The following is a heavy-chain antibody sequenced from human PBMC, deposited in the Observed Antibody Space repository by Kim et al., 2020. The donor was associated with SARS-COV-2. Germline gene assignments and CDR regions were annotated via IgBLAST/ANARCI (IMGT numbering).Heavy chain of an antibody. CDR2: IYYSGST. CDR3: ARGYSYAHWWFDP. J-gene: IGHJ5*02. D-gene: IGHD5-18*01. CDR1: GGSISSYY. Sequence: SETLSLTCTVSGGSISSYYWSWIRQPPGKGLEWIGYIYYSGSTNYNPSLKSRVTISVDTSKNQFSLKLSSVTAADTAVYYCARGYSYAHWWFDPWGQGTLVTVSS. V-gene: IGHV4-59*08.